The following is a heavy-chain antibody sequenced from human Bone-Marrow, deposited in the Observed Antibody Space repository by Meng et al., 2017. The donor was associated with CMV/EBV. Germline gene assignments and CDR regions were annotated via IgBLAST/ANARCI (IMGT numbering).Heavy chain of an antibody. V-gene: IGHV3-21*01. CDR2: ISGSSSYI. Sequence: GESLKISCAASGFTFRTYSLNWVRQAPGKGLEWVSFISGSSSYIDYADSVKGRFTISRDNAKNSLYLQMNSLRAEDTAVYYCARHFSTGNSMAYWGQGTLVTVYS. D-gene: IGHD3-9*01. CDR3: ARHFSTGNSMAY. CDR1: GFTFRTYS. J-gene: IGHJ4*02.